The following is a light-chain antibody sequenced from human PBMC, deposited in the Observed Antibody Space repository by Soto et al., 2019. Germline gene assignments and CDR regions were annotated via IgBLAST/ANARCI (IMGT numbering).Light chain of an antibody. CDR1: SSDVGDYNS. V-gene: IGLV2-11*01. Sequence: QSALTQPRSVSGSPGQSVTISCTGASSDVGDYNSVSWYQQQPGKAPKLMIYDVTKRPSGVPDRFSGSKSGNTASLTISGLQADDEADYFCCSNAGSYRHVVFGGGTQLTVL. CDR2: DVT. CDR3: CSNAGSYRHVV. J-gene: IGLJ2*01.